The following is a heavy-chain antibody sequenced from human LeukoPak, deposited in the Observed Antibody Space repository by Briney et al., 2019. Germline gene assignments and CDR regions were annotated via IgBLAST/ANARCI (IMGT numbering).Heavy chain of an antibody. V-gene: IGHV3-66*01. CDR2: IYSGGST. CDR3: ASTFYGDSPPY. J-gene: IGHJ4*02. D-gene: IGHD4-17*01. CDR1: GFTVSSNY. Sequence: QPGGSLRLSCAASGFTVSSNYMSWVRQAPGKGLEWVSVIYSGGSTYYADSVKGRFTISRDNSKNTLYLQMNSLRAEDTAVHYCASTFYGDSPPYWGQGTLVTVSS.